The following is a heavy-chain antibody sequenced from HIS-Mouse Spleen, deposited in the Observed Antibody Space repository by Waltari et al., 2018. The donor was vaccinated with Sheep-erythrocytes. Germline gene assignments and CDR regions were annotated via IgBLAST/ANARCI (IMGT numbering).Heavy chain of an antibody. CDR3: ARRTYYDFWSGYYTDAFDI. Sequence: EVQLVQSGAEVKTPGESLKISCKGSGYSCTSYWIGWVGQMPGKGLEWMGIIYPGDSDTRYSPSFQGQVTISADKSISTAYLQWSSLKASDTAMYYCARRTYYDFWSGYYTDAFDIWGQGTMVTVSS. J-gene: IGHJ3*02. D-gene: IGHD3-3*01. V-gene: IGHV5-51*03. CDR2: IYPGDSDT. CDR1: GYSCTSYW.